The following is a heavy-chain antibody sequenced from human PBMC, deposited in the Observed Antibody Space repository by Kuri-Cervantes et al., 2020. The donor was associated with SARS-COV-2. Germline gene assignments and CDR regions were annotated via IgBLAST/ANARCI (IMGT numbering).Heavy chain of an antibody. CDR1: GGSISSYH. D-gene: IGHD2-15*01. CDR3: ARDFFECSGGSCYSANWFDP. J-gene: IGHJ5*02. CDR2: IYYSGST. V-gene: IGHV4-59*01. Sequence: SCTVSGGSISSYHWSWIRQPPGKGLEWIGYIYYSGSTNYNPSLKSRVTISVDTSKNQFSLKLSSVTAADTAVYYCARDFFECSGGSCYSANWFDPWGHGTLVTVSS.